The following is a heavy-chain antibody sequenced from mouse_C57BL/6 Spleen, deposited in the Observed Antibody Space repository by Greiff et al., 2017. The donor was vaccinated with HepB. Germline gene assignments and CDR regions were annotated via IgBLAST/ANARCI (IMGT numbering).Heavy chain of an antibody. CDR3: ARHEGGIYYDYDDYAMDY. J-gene: IGHJ4*01. D-gene: IGHD2-4*01. CDR2: FYPGSGSI. V-gene: IGHV1-62-2*01. Sequence: VKLQQSGAELVKPGASVKLSCKASGYTFTEYTIHWVKQRSGQGLEWIGWFYPGSGSIKYNEKFKDKATLTADKSSSTVYMELSRLTSEDAAVYFCARHEGGIYYDYDDYAMDYWGQGTSVTVSS. CDR1: GYTFTEYT.